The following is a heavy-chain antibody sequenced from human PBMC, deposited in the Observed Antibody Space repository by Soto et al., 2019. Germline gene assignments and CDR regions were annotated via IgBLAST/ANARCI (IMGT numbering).Heavy chain of an antibody. CDR1: GGTFSSYA. CDR2: IIPIFGTA. D-gene: IGHD6-13*01. J-gene: IGHJ6*02. CDR3: ARDTNLKGIAAAGTGRSYYYGMDV. V-gene: IGHV1-69*13. Sequence: SVKVSCKASGGTFSSYAISWVRQAPGQGLEWMGGIIPIFGTANYAQKFQGRVTITADESTSTAYMELSSLRSEDTAVYYCARDTNLKGIAAAGTGRSYYYGMDVWG.